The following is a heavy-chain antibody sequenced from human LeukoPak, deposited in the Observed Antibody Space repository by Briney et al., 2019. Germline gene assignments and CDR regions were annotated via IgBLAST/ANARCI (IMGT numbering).Heavy chain of an antibody. J-gene: IGHJ4*02. V-gene: IGHV3-7*01. CDR1: GFTFSTHW. CDR2: IKQDGSDK. Sequence: GGSLRLSCAASGFTFSTHWMAWVRQAPGKGLEWVANIKQDGSDKYYVDSVKGRFSISRDNAKNSLYLQMNSLGAEDTAIYYCATASGGWYRYYFDSWGQGILVTVSS. CDR3: ATASGGWYRYYFDS. D-gene: IGHD6-13*01.